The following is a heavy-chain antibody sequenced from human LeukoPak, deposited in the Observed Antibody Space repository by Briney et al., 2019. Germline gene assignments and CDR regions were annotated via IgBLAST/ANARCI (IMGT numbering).Heavy chain of an antibody. CDR1: GFTFSSYA. J-gene: IGHJ6*02. V-gene: IGHV3-30-3*01. D-gene: IGHD2-8*01. Sequence: GGSLRLSCAASGFTFSSYAMHWVRQAPGKGLEWVAVMSYDGSNKYYADSVKGRFTISRDNSKNTLYLQMNSLRAEDTAAYYCARGPERTGVGTRYYYDMDVWGQGTTVTVSS. CDR2: MSYDGSNK. CDR3: ARGPERTGVGTRYYYDMDV.